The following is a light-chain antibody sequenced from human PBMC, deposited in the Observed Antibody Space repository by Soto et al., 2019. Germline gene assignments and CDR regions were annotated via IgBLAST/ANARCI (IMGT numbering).Light chain of an antibody. CDR1: GSDIATFNY. CDR3: NSYSSTTFYV. Sequence: QSALTPPGSVFWSPGQSITISCTGSGSDIATFNYVSWYQQYPGKAPKLLIYQVTSRASGVSHRFSGSKSGNTAALTISGLQPEEEAEHYCNSYSSTTFYVFGTGTKVTVL. V-gene: IGLV2-14*01. J-gene: IGLJ1*01. CDR2: QVT.